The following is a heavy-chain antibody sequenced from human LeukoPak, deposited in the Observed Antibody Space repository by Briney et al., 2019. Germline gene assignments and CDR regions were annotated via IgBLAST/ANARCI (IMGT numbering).Heavy chain of an antibody. J-gene: IGHJ4*02. CDR1: GYTFTSYY. V-gene: IGHV1-46*01. CDR2: INPSGGST. D-gene: IGHD5-12*01. Sequence: ASVKVSCKASGYTFTSYYMHWVRQAPGQGLEWMGIINPSGGSTSYAQKFQGRVTVTRDTSTSTVYMELSSLRSEDTAVYYCARGSRQWLRENYFDYWGQGTLVTVSS. CDR3: ARGSRQWLRENYFDY.